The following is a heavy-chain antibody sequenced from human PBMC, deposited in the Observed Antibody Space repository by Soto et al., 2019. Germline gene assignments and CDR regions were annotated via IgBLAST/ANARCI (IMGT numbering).Heavy chain of an antibody. CDR3: AKDALGYCSSTSCYLHFDY. V-gene: IGHV3-23*01. Sequence: GGSLRLSCAASGFTFSSYAMSWVRQAPGKGLEWVSAISGSGGSTYYADSVKGRFTISRDNSKNTLYLQMNSLRAEDTAVYYCAKDALGYCSSTSCYLHFDYWGQGTLVTVSS. J-gene: IGHJ4*02. CDR2: ISGSGGST. D-gene: IGHD2-2*01. CDR1: GFTFSSYA.